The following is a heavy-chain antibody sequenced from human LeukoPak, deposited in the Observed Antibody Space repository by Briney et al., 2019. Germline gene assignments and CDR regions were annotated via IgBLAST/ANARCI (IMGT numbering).Heavy chain of an antibody. CDR2: ISYDGTNK. V-gene: IGHV3-30*04. J-gene: IGHJ4*02. D-gene: IGHD3-10*01. CDR3: ARVHWSGGGYFDY. Sequence: GGSLRLSCAASGFTFSSHAMHWVRQAPGKGLEWVAVISYDGTNKYYADSVKGRFTISRDNSKNTLYLQMNSLRAEDTAVYYCARVHWSGGGYFDYWGQGTLVTVSS. CDR1: GFTFSSHA.